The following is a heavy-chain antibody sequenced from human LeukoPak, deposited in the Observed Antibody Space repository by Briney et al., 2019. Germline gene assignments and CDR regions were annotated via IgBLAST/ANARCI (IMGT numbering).Heavy chain of an antibody. V-gene: IGHV3-66*02. Sequence: GGSLRLSCAASGFTVSSNYMSWVRQAPGKGLEWVSVIYSGGSTYYADSVKGRFTISRDNYKHSLYLQMNRLRAEDTAVYYCARESRIVGDTWGQGTVVTVSA. CDR3: ARESRIVGDT. CDR2: IYSGGST. J-gene: IGHJ5*02. CDR1: GFTVSSNY. D-gene: IGHD1-26*01.